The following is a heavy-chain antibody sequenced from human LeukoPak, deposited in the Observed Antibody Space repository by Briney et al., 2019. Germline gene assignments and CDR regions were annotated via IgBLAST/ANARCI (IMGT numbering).Heavy chain of an antibody. V-gene: IGHV4-34*01. Sequence: SETLSLTCAVYGGSFSGYYWSWIRQPPGKGLEWIGEINHSGSTNYNPSLKSRVTISVDTSKNQFSLKLSSVTAADTAVYYCARDNYDILTGYYTGVEWFDPWGQGTLVTVSS. J-gene: IGHJ5*02. CDR1: GGSFSGYY. D-gene: IGHD3-9*01. CDR2: INHSGST. CDR3: ARDNYDILTGYYTGVEWFDP.